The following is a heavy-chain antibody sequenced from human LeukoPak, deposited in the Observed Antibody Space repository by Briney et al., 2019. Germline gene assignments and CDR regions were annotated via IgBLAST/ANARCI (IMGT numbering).Heavy chain of an antibody. D-gene: IGHD2-2*01. V-gene: IGHV3-33*08. CDR2: IWYDGSNK. Sequence: GGSLRLSCAASGFTFSSYGMHWVRQAPGKGLEWVAVIWYDGSNKYYADSVKGRFTISRDNSKNTLYLQMNSLRAEDTAVYYCARAVVPAAMHYYYYGMDVWGEGTTVTVSS. J-gene: IGHJ6*04. CDR1: GFTFSSYG. CDR3: ARAVVPAAMHYYYYGMDV.